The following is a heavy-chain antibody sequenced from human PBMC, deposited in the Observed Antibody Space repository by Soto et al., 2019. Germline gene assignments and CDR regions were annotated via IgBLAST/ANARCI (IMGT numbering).Heavy chain of an antibody. CDR3: ASSPVSGAFDI. J-gene: IGHJ3*02. V-gene: IGHV4-34*01. CDR1: GGSFSGYY. Sequence: PSETLSLTCAVYGGSFSGYYWSWIRQPPGKGLEWIGEINHSGSTNYNPSLKSRVTISVDTSKNQFSLKLSSVTAADTAVYYCASSPVSGAFDIWGQGPMVTVSS. CDR2: INHSGST.